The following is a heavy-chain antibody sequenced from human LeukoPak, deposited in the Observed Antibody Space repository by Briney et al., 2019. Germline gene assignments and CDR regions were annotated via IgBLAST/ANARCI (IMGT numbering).Heavy chain of an antibody. CDR1: GRSLSSYY. D-gene: IGHD5-12*01. V-gene: IGHV4-59*08. CDR3: ARPTSSGYDAFDI. J-gene: IGHJ3*02. Sequence: PSETLSLTCTVSGRSLSSYYWSWIRQPTGKGLEWIGYIYYSGSTNYDPSLKSRVTISGDTSKNQFSLKLSSVTAADTAVYYCARPTSSGYDAFDIWGQGTMVTVSS. CDR2: IYYSGST.